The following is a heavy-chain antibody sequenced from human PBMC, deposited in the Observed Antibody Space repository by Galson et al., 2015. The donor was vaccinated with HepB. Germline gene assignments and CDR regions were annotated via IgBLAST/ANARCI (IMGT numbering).Heavy chain of an antibody. CDR1: GGTFSSYA. CDR3: ARAGYCSTTSCYQTHHYGMDV. J-gene: IGHJ6*02. D-gene: IGHD2-2*01. Sequence: SVKVSCKASGGTFSSYAINWVRQAPGQGLDWMGGIIPIFGTANHAQKFQGRVIITADESTSTAYMELSSLRSEDTAVYYCARAGYCSTTSCYQTHHYGMDVWGQGTTVTVSS. V-gene: IGHV1-69*13. CDR2: IIPIFGTA.